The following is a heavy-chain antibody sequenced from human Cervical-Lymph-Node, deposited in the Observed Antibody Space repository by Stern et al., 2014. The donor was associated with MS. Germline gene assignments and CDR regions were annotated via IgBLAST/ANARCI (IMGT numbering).Heavy chain of an antibody. CDR1: GGSITNRDY. V-gene: IGHV4-39*02. Sequence: VQLVESGPGLVKPSETLSLTCSASGGSITNRDYWGWIRQSPGKGLEWIGSAYYRGLNYYRPPLEDRASFYIDTSKTLFSLKLNSVTATDTAVYFCARGVTAVTNYVPNWCFDLWGRGTLVTISA. D-gene: IGHD4-11*01. J-gene: IGHJ2*01. CDR3: ARGVTAVTNYVPNWCFDL. CDR2: AYYRGLN.